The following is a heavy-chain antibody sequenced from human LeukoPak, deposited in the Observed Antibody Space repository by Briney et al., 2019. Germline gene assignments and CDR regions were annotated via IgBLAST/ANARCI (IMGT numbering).Heavy chain of an antibody. Sequence: SETLSLTCTVSGGSISSYYWSWIRQPPGKGLEWIGYIYYSGSTNYNPSLKSRVTISVDTSKNQLSLKLSSVTAADTAVYYCARETYYYDSSGYTEYYFDYWGQGTLVTVSS. D-gene: IGHD3-22*01. CDR3: ARETYYYDSSGYTEYYFDY. V-gene: IGHV4-59*01. CDR2: IYYSGST. CDR1: GGSISSYY. J-gene: IGHJ4*02.